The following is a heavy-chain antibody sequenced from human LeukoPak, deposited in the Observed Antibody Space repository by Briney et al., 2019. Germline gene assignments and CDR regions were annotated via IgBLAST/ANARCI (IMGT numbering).Heavy chain of an antibody. D-gene: IGHD3-10*01. CDR3: ASPAITMVRGVTPFQH. J-gene: IGHJ1*01. CDR2: ISSSGSTI. V-gene: IGHV3-11*01. Sequence: GGSLRLSCAASGFTFSDYYMSWIRQAPGKGLEWVSYISSSGSTIYYADSVKGRFTISRDNAKNSLYLQMNSLRAEDTAVYYCASPAITMVRGVTPFQHWGQGTLVTVSS. CDR1: GFTFSDYY.